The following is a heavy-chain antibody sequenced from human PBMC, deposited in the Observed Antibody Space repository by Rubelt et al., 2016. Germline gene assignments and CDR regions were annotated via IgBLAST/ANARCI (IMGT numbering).Heavy chain of an antibody. V-gene: IGHV4-34*01. CDR2: INHSGST. CDR3: AMAHYDGSGSYYKKYNWFDP. Sequence: QVQLQQWGAGLLKPSETLSLTCAVYGGSFSGYYWSWIRQPPGKGLEWIGEINHSGSTIYNPSLTSRVTISGDTSKNQFYLKLSSMTAADTAVDYCAMAHYDGSGSYYKKYNWFDPWGQGTLVTVSS. J-gene: IGHJ5*02. CDR1: GGSFSGYY. D-gene: IGHD3-10*01.